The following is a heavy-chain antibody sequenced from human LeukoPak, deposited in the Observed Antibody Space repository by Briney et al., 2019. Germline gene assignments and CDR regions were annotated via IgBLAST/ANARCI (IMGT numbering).Heavy chain of an antibody. CDR3: ARGAGYNYPYYFDY. Sequence: PGGSLRLSCAASGFTFSSSAMSWVRQVPGKGLEWVSGISASGGSTYYADSVKGRFTISRDNSKNTLYLQMNSLRAEDTAVYYCARGAGYNYPYYFDYWGQGTLVTVSS. CDR2: ISASGGST. J-gene: IGHJ4*02. V-gene: IGHV3-23*01. CDR1: GFTFSSSA. D-gene: IGHD5-24*01.